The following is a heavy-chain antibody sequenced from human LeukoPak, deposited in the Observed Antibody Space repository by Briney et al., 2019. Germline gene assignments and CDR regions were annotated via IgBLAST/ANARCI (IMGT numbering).Heavy chain of an antibody. CDR1: GGTFSSYA. J-gene: IGHJ1*01. CDR3: ARPREYSSGFLGSEYFQH. V-gene: IGHV1-69*06. CDR2: IIPIFGTA. D-gene: IGHD6-19*01. Sequence: GASVKVSCKASGGTFSSYAISWVRQAPGQGLEWMGGIIPIFGTANYAQKFQGRVTITADKSTSTAYMELSSLRSEDTAVYYCARPREYSSGFLGSEYFQHWGQGTLVTVSS.